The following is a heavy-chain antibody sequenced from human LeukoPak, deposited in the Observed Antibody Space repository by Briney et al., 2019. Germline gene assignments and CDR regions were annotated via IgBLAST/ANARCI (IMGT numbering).Heavy chain of an antibody. CDR1: GFTFSSYA. V-gene: IGHV3-23*01. J-gene: IGHJ4*02. CDR3: AKGVVVVPAKYYFDY. D-gene: IGHD2-15*01. Sequence: PGGSLRLSCAASGFTFSSYAMSWVRQVPGKGLEWVSAISGSGGSTYYADSVKGRFTISRDNSKNTLYLQMNSLRAEDTAVYYCAKGVVVVPAKYYFDYWGQGTLVTVSS. CDR2: ISGSGGST.